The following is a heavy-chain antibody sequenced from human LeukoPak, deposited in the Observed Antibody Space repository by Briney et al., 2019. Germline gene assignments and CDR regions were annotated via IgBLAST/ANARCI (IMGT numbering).Heavy chain of an antibody. V-gene: IGHV4-59*01. D-gene: IGHD6-19*01. CDR1: GGSISSYY. CDR2: IYYSGST. Sequence: PSETLSLTCTVSGGSISSYYWSWIRQPPGKGLEWIGYIYYSGSTNYNPSLKSRVTISVDTSKNQFSLKLSSVTAADTAVYYCARDSAYSSGWYDLAFDIWGQGTMVTVPS. J-gene: IGHJ3*02. CDR3: ARDSAYSSGWYDLAFDI.